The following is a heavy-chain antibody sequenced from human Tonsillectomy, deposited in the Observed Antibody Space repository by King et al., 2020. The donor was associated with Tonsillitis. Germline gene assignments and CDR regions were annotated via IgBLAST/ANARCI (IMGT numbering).Heavy chain of an antibody. V-gene: IGHV1-69*01. D-gene: IGHD2-21*02. J-gene: IGHJ4*02. CDR1: GGTFSSHA. CDR3: ARGGPSLVTYYFDY. CDR2: IVPIFGTA. Sequence: QLVQSGAEVKKPGSSVKVSCKASGGTFSSHAVGWVRQAPGQGLEWMGGIVPIFGTANYAQKFQGRVTITADESTSTAYMELSSLRSADTAVYYCARGGPSLVTYYFDYWGQGTLVTVSS.